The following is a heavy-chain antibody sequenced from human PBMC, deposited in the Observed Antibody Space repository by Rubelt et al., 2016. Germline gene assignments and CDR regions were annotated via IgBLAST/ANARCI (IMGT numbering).Heavy chain of an antibody. D-gene: IGHD2-21*02. CDR1: GGSISSSSYY. V-gene: IGHV4-61*05. CDR2: IYYSGTT. Sequence: QLQLQESGPGLVKPSETLSLTCTVSGGSISSSSYYWGWIRQPPGKGLEWNGYIYYSGTTNYNPSLKGRGTISLDTSKNRCSPKLSSVTAADTAVYYCAGIPSRAYCGGDCYPDYWGQGTLVTVSS. J-gene: IGHJ4*02. CDR3: AGIPSRAYCGGDCYPDY.